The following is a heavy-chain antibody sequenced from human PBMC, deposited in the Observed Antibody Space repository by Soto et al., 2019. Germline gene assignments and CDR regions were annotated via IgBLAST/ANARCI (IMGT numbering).Heavy chain of an antibody. V-gene: IGHV1-2*04. J-gene: IGHJ4*02. CDR3: ARASGRPGNDYGGNPPSGFDY. CDR2: INPNSGGT. D-gene: IGHD4-17*01. CDR1: GYTFTGYY. Sequence: ASVKVSCKASGYTFTGYYMHWVRQAPGQGLEWMGWINPNSGGTNYAQKFQGWVTMTRDTSISTAYMELGRLRSDDTAVYYCARASGRPGNDYGGNPPSGFDYWGQGTLVTVSS.